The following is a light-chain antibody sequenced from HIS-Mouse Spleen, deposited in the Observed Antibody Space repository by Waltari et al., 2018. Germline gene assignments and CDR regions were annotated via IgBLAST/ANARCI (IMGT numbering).Light chain of an antibody. CDR1: NLGDKY. Sequence: SYELTQPPSVSVSPGQTASITCSGDNLGDKYACWYQQTPGQSTVLVIYQDSKRPSGFPERFSGSNSENTATLTIRGTQAMDEADYYCQAWDSSTVVFGGGTKLTVL. CDR2: QDS. V-gene: IGLV3-1*01. J-gene: IGLJ2*01. CDR3: QAWDSSTVV.